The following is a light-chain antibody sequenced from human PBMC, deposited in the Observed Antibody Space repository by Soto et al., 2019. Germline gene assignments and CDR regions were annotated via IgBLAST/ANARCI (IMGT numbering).Light chain of an antibody. CDR3: QQYDHSPLT. Sequence: EIVLTQSPGTLSLSPGERATLSCRASQSVSSSFLAWYQQKPGQAPRLRIYGESSRATGIPDRFSGSGSGTDFTLTISRLEPEDFAVYYCQQYDHSPLTFGGGTKVEIK. CDR2: GES. J-gene: IGKJ4*01. CDR1: QSVSSSF. V-gene: IGKV3-20*01.